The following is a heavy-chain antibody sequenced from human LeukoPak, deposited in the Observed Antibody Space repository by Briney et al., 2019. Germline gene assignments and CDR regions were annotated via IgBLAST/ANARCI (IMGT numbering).Heavy chain of an antibody. Sequence: GGSLRLSCAASGFTVSSNYMSWVRQAPGKGLEWVSVIYSGGSTYYADSVKGRFTISRDNAKNSLYLQMNSLRAEDTALYYCAKDILPMVGPIDLWGRGTLVTVSS. CDR2: IYSGGST. CDR3: AKDILPMVGPIDL. CDR1: GFTVSSNY. J-gene: IGHJ2*01. D-gene: IGHD3-10*01. V-gene: IGHV3-53*05.